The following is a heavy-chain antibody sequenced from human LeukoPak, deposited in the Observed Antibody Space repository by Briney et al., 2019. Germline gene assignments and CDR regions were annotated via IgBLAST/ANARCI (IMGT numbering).Heavy chain of an antibody. V-gene: IGHV4-30-2*01. J-gene: IGHJ1*01. D-gene: IGHD1-14*01. Sequence: KPSETLSLTCAVSGDRINSGGYHWSWIRQPPGKGLEWIGYMYQSGATYYSPSLKSRVAISPDTSKNQLSLRLTSVTAADTAVYFCARGWTGGDFEYWGQGILVTVSS. CDR3: ARGWTGGDFEY. CDR1: GDRINSGGYH. CDR2: MYQSGAT.